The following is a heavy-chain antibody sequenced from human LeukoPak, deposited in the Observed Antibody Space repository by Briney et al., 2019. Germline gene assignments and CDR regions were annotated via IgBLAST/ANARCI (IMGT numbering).Heavy chain of an antibody. CDR3: ARDLVAVAGKTLDFFDY. D-gene: IGHD6-19*01. CDR1: GFTFSSYS. CDR2: IRSSSSYI. J-gene: IGHJ4*02. V-gene: IGHV3-21*01. Sequence: PGGSLRLSCAASGFTFSSYSMNWVRQAPGKGLEWVSSIRSSSSYIYYADSVKGRFTISRDNAKNSLYLQMNSLRAEDTAVYYCARDLVAVAGKTLDFFDYWGQGTLVTVSS.